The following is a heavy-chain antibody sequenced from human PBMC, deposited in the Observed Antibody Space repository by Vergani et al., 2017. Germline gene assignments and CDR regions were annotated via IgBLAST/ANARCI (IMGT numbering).Heavy chain of an antibody. Sequence: EVQLVESGGGLVKPGGSLRLSCAASGFTVSSNYMSWVRQAPGKGLEWVSVIYSGSSTYYADSVKGRFTISRHNSKNTLYLQMNSLRAEDTAVYYCAREGTNYYYGMDVWGQGTTVTVSS. D-gene: IGHD1-14*01. CDR3: AREGTNYYYGMDV. CDR2: IYSGSST. J-gene: IGHJ6*02. V-gene: IGHV3-53*04. CDR1: GFTVSSNY.